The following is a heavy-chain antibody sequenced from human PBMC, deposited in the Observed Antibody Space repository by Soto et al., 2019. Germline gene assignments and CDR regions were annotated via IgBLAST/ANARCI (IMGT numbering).Heavy chain of an antibody. CDR3: ERNGGNSFYYYYGMDV. Sequence: PSETLSLTFAVSGYPISSDFYWCWIRQPPGKGLEWNGTISYRGITYDNPSLKSRVTMSVDTSKNQFSLKMSSVTAVDTAVYYCERNGGNSFYYYYGMDVCAQGTTVTVSS. J-gene: IGHJ6*02. CDR2: ISYRGIT. CDR1: GYPISSDFY. V-gene: IGHV4-38-2*01. D-gene: IGHD2-21*02.